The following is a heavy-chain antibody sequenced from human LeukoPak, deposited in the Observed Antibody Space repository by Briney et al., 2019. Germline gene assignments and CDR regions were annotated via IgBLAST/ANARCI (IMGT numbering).Heavy chain of an antibody. Sequence: PSGTLSLTCTVSGGSISSYYWSWVRQPAGKGLEWIGRIYTSGSTNYTPSLKSRVTMSVDTSKNHFSLKLSSVPAADPAVYYCAREAPTYFYGADYWGQGTLVTVSS. CDR1: GGSISSYY. CDR3: AREAPTYFYGADY. D-gene: IGHD3-10*01. J-gene: IGHJ4*02. V-gene: IGHV4-4*07. CDR2: IYTSGST.